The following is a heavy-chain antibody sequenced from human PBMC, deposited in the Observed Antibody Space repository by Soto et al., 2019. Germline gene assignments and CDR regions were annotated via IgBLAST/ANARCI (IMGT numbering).Heavy chain of an antibody. CDR2: IIPILGIA. D-gene: IGHD2-2*01. CDR3: ATADCSSTSCRRFSWFDP. J-gene: IGHJ5*02. V-gene: IGHV1-69*02. CDR1: GGTFSSYT. Sequence: QVQLVQSGAEVKKPGSSVKVTCKASGGTFSSYTISWVRQAPGQGLEWMGRIIPILGIANYAQKFQGRVTITAHKSTSTAYMELSSLRSEDTAVYYCATADCSSTSCRRFSWFDPWGQGTLVAVSS.